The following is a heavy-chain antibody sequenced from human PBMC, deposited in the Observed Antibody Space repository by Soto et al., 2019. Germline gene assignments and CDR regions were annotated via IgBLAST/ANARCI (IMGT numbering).Heavy chain of an antibody. D-gene: IGHD2-15*01. CDR1: GGSISRYY. J-gene: IGHJ4*02. CDR3: ARDAGGYCSGGTCYEFDY. CDR2: IYNSGIT. V-gene: IGHV4-59*01. Sequence: QVQLQESGPGLVKPSETLSLTCTVSGGSISRYYWSWIRQPPGKGLEWIGYIYNSGITKYNPSLKSRVTISAHPSKNQISLKLNSMTAADTAVYYCARDAGGYCSGGTCYEFDYWGQGTLVTVSS.